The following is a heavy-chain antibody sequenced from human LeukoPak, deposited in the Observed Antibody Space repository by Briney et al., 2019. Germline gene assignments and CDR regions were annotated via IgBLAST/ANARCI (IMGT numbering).Heavy chain of an antibody. D-gene: IGHD6-13*01. V-gene: IGHV4-39*07. CDR3: ARDPFYSSSSDDAFGI. Sequence: SETLSLTCTVSGGSISSSSYYWGWIRQPPGKGLEWIGSIYYSGSTYYNPSLKSRVTISVDTSKNQFSLKLSSVTAADTAVYYCARDPFYSSSSDDAFGIWGQGTMVTVSS. CDR2: IYYSGST. J-gene: IGHJ3*02. CDR1: GGSISSSSYY.